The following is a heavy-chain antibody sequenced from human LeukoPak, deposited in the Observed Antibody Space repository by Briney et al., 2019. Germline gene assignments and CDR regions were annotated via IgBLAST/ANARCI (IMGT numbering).Heavy chain of an antibody. CDR2: IYYSGST. Sequence: SETLSLTCTVSGASISSYYWSWIRQSPGKGLEWIGYIYYSGSTNYNPSLKSRVTISVDTSKNQFSLKLSSVTAADTAVYYCARGGWNKFDYWGQRTLVTVSS. J-gene: IGHJ4*02. V-gene: IGHV4-59*01. CDR1: GASISSYY. CDR3: ARGGWNKFDY. D-gene: IGHD3-22*01.